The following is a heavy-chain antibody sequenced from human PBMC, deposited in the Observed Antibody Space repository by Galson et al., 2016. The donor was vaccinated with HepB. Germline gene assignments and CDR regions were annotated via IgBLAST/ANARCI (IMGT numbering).Heavy chain of an antibody. J-gene: IGHJ6*02. V-gene: IGHV3-23*01. CDR1: GFIFSNYA. CDR2: ITGSGSRT. D-gene: IGHD1-1*01. Sequence: SLRLSCAASGFIFSNYALTWVRQTPGKGLEWVSSITGSGSRTYYAVSVEGRYTISRDNSKNTVYLQMNSLRAEDTAVYYCAKSGPGGWYRNYYSLNVWGQGTTVAV. CDR3: AKSGPGGWYRNYYSLNV.